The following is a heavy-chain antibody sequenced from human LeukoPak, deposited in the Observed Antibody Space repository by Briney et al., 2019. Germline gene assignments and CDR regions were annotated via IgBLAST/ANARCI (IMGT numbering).Heavy chain of an antibody. CDR3: ARDRYYYDSSGYYTEDY. V-gene: IGHV3-23*01. Sequence: GGSLRLSCAASGFTFSSYAMSWVRQAPGKGLEWVSGISGSGGSTYYADSVKGRFTISRDNSKNTLYLQMNSRRAEDTAVYYCARDRYYYDSSGYYTEDYWGQGTLVTVSS. CDR2: ISGSGGST. CDR1: GFTFSSYA. D-gene: IGHD3-22*01. J-gene: IGHJ4*02.